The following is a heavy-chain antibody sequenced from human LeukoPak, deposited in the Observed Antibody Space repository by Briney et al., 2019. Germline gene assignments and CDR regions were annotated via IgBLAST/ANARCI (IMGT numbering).Heavy chain of an antibody. CDR1: GGSISSYY. D-gene: IGHD5-18*01. Sequence: PSETLSLTCTVSGGSISSYYWSWIRQPPGKGLEWIGYIYYSGSTNYNPSLKSRVTMSVDTSKNQFSLKLSSVTAADTAVYYCAREGGYSYGPTRHFDYWGQGTLVTVSS. CDR2: IYYSGST. V-gene: IGHV4-59*12. J-gene: IGHJ4*02. CDR3: AREGGYSYGPTRHFDY.